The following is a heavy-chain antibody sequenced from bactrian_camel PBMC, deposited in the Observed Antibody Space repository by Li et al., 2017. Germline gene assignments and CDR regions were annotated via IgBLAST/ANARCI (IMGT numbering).Heavy chain of an antibody. CDR1: GYIVSTHC. J-gene: IGHJ4*01. D-gene: IGHD3*01. Sequence: HVQLVESGGGSVQAGGSLRLSCSLSGYIVSTHCMGWIRQAPGKGLEWVSAISWSGDSTYYADSVKGRFAISKDTAKNTLDLQMNKMKPEDTGIYYCAADLRPTAGTLLRLGGAYWGQGTQVTVS. V-gene: IGHV3-3*01. CDR3: AADLRPTAGTLLRLGGAY. CDR2: ISWSGDST.